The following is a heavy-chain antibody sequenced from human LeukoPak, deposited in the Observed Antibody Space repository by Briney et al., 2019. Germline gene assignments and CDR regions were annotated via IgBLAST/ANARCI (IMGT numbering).Heavy chain of an antibody. V-gene: IGHV3-30*18. CDR1: GFTLSSQC. J-gene: IGHJ6*02. CDR3: AKRIAAAGRSYGMDV. CDR2: ISYDGSNK. Sequence: GSLRLFCAASGFTLSSQCMHWVRPAPSQGLEWGAVISYDGSNKYYADSVKGRFTISRDNSKNTLYLQMNSLRAEDTAVYYCAKRIAAAGRSYGMDVWGQGTTVTVSS. D-gene: IGHD6-13*01.